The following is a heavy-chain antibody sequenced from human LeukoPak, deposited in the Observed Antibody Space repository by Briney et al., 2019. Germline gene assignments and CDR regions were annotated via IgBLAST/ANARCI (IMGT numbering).Heavy chain of an antibody. CDR2: ISSSGSTI. CDR1: GFTFSSYE. Sequence: SGGSLRLSCAASGFTFSSYEMNWVRQAPGKGLEWVSYISSSGSTIYYADSVKGRFTISRDNAKNSLYLQMNSLRAEDTAVYYCARSPSRDFDYWGQGTLVTDSS. J-gene: IGHJ4*02. CDR3: ARSPSRDFDY. V-gene: IGHV3-48*03.